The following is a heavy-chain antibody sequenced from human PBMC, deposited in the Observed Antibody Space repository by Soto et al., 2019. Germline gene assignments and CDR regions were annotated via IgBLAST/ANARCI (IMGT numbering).Heavy chain of an antibody. CDR3: AGCGIAAAGTFDP. Sequence: GGSLRLSCAASGFTFSSYWMSWVRQAPGKGLEWVANIKQDGSEKYYVGSVKGRFTISRDNAKNSLYLQMNSLRAEDTAVYYCAGCGIAAAGTFDPWGQGALVTVSS. CDR2: IKQDGSEK. CDR1: GFTFSSYW. J-gene: IGHJ5*02. V-gene: IGHV3-7*01. D-gene: IGHD6-13*01.